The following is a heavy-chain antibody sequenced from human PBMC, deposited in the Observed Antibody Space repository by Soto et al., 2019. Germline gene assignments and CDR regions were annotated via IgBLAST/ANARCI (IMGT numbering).Heavy chain of an antibody. Sequence: EVQLVESGGGVVQPGGSLRLSCAASGFTFSSYWMHWVRQAPGKGLVWVSRVNPDGSDTSYADSVKGRFTISRDNAKNTLYLLMNSLRAEDTAVYYCARVAVGLYYFDYCGQGTLLTVSS. CDR2: VNPDGSDT. CDR1: GFTFSSYW. CDR3: ARVAVGLYYFDY. D-gene: IGHD6-13*01. V-gene: IGHV3-74*01. J-gene: IGHJ4*02.